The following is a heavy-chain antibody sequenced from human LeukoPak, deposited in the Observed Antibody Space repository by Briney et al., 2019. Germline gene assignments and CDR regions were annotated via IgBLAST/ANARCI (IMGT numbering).Heavy chain of an antibody. CDR3: SRHVNTFDY. Sequence: SETLSLTCSVSGGSICSRNHYWGWIRQPPGKGLEWIESIFYTGNTYYNPSLRSRVTMSVDTSKNHFSLNLSSVTAADMAVYYCSRHVNTFDYWGQGALVTVSS. CDR1: GGSICSRNHY. CDR2: IFYTGNT. V-gene: IGHV4-39*01. J-gene: IGHJ4*02.